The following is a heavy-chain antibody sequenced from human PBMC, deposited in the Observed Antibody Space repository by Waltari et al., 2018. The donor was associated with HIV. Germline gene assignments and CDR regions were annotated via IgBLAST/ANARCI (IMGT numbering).Heavy chain of an antibody. Sequence: EVQLVESGGGLVQPGGSLRLSCAASGFTFSSYEMNWVRQAPGKGLEWVSYMSSSVSTIYYAESVKGRVTISRDNAKNSLYLQMNSLRAEDTAVYYCARVQAYCSSTSCSIDYWGQGTLVTVSS. CDR1: GFTFSSYE. CDR3: ARVQAYCSSTSCSIDY. D-gene: IGHD2-2*01. J-gene: IGHJ4*02. CDR2: MSSSVSTI. V-gene: IGHV3-48*03.